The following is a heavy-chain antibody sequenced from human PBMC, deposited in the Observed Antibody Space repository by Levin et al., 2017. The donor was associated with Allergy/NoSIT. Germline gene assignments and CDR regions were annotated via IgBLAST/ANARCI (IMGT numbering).Heavy chain of an antibody. CDR1: GGSISGGGYH. CDR2: IYYSGST. V-gene: IGHV4-31*03. J-gene: IGHJ4*02. D-gene: IGHD2-2*03. Sequence: SETLSLTCTVSGGSISGGGYHWTWIRQHPEKGLEWIGYIYYSGSTFYNPSLKSRLMISVDTSKNQFSLNVSSVTAADTAVYYCAREDGSTFDFCGQGALVTVAS. CDR3: AREDGSTFDF.